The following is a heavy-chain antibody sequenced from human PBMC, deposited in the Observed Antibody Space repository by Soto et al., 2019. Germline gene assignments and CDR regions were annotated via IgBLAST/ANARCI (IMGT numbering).Heavy chain of an antibody. D-gene: IGHD2-2*01. J-gene: IGHJ5*02. CDR2: INPNSGGT. Sequence: ASVKVSCKASGYTFIDYHMHWVRQAPGQGLEWMGWINPNSGGTSYAQKFQGRVTMTRATSISTAYMELSSVTSDDTDVYYCARAPGRGYCNNTSCYSFRGFYWSDPWGQGTLVPVSS. CDR3: ARAPGRGYCNNTSCYSFRGFYWSDP. V-gene: IGHV1-2*02. CDR1: GYTFIDYH.